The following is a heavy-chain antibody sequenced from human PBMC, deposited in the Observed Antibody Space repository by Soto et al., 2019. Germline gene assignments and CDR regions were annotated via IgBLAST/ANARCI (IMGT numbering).Heavy chain of an antibody. V-gene: IGHV3-23*01. CDR1: GFTFKIYA. CDR2: ISRSGDST. J-gene: IGHJ6*02. D-gene: IGHD3-10*01. Sequence: EVQLLESGGGLVQSGGSLRLSCAASGFTFKIYAMSWVRQAPGKGLEWVSDISRSGDSTYYADSVRGRFTISRDNSKNTLYLQMTSLRAEDSAVYFCARLDAFYGSVDYGLDVWGQGTTVNVSS. CDR3: ARLDAFYGSVDYGLDV.